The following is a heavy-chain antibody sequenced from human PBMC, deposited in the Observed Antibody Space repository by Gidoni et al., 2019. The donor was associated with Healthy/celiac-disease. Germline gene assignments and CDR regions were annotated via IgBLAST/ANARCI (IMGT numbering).Heavy chain of an antibody. J-gene: IGHJ6*02. V-gene: IGHV3-13*01. CDR3: AREVVPAGMDV. CDR1: GFTFSSYD. CDR2: IGTAGDT. D-gene: IGHD2-2*01. Sequence: EVQLVESGGGLVQPGGCLRLSCAASGFTFSSYDLHWVRPATGKGLEWVSAIGTAGDTYYPGSVKGRFTISRENAKNSLYLQMNSLRAGDTAVYYCAREVVPAGMDVWGQGTTVTASS.